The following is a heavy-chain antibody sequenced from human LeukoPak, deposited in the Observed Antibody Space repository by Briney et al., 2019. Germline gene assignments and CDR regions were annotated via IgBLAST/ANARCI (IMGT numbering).Heavy chain of an antibody. CDR2: ISGSGKDT. V-gene: IGHV3-23*01. J-gene: IGHJ4*02. CDR3: AKGREAYSGSYTPFDS. D-gene: IGHD1-26*01. Sequence: PGGSLRLSCAASGFTLSTYAMNWVCQAPGKGLECVSTISGSGKDTYYADSVKGRFTISRDSSKNTLYLQMNSLTAQDTAVYYCAKGREAYSGSYTPFDSWGQGTLVTVSS. CDR1: GFTLSTYA.